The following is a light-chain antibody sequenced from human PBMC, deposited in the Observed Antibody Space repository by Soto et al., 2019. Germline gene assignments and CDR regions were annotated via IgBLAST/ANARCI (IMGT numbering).Light chain of an antibody. CDR1: SSNIGGNS. J-gene: IGLJ1*01. CDR3: GSWDSSLSAYV. V-gene: IGLV1-51*01. CDR2: DDD. Sequence: VLTQPPSVSAAPGQKVTISCSGSSSNIGGNSVSWYQQLPGTAPKLLIYDDDKRPSGIPDRFSGSKSGTSATLGVTGFRTGDEADYYCGSWDSSLSAYVFGTGTKVTVL.